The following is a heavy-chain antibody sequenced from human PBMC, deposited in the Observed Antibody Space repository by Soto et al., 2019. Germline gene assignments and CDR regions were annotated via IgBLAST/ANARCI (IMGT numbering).Heavy chain of an antibody. CDR2: IYYSGST. V-gene: IGHV4-39*01. CDR1: GGSISSSSFH. J-gene: IGHJ5*02. CDR3: ARRERAAGTDWWFDP. D-gene: IGHD6-13*01. Sequence: QLQLQESGPGLVKPSETLSLTCTVSGGSISSSSFHWGWIRQPPGKGLEWIGSIYYSGSTYYSPSLTSRVTISVDTSKNQFSLKLSSVTAADTAVYYCARRERAAGTDWWFDPWGQGTLVTVAS.